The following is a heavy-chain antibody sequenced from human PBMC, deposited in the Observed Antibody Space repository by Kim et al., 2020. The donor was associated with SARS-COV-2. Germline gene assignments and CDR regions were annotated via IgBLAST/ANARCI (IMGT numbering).Heavy chain of an antibody. CDR1: GGSISSSNYY. J-gene: IGHJ4*02. CDR2: FYYSGST. V-gene: IGHV4-39*01. Sequence: SETLSLTCTVSGGSISSSNYYWGWIRQPPGKGLEWIGSFYYSGSTFYSPSLKSRVTISVDTSKNQFSLKLSSLTAADTAVYYCASRYCSSTSGLHDYWGQGTLVTVSS. CDR3: ASRYCSSTSGLHDY. D-gene: IGHD2-2*01.